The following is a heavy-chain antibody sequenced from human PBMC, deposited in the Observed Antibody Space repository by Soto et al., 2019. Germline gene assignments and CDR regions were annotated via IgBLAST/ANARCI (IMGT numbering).Heavy chain of an antibody. CDR1: GGSISSGGYY. V-gene: IGHV4-31*03. CDR2: IYYSGST. J-gene: IGHJ4*02. Sequence: QVQLQESGPGLVKPSQTLSLTCTVSGGSISSGGYYWTWIRQHPGKGLEWIGHIYYSGSTYYNPSLKGRVTISVDTYKNHFSLKRSSVTAADTAEYYCAREPSIWGQGTLVSVSS. CDR3: AREPSI.